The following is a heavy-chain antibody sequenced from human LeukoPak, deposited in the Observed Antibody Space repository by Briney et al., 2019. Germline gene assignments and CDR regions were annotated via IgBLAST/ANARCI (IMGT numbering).Heavy chain of an antibody. J-gene: IGHJ3*02. D-gene: IGHD1-26*01. CDR3: AKDRRGSLGTFDI. CDR1: GFSFSAYG. V-gene: IGHV3-30*02. CDR2: IPYDGAK. Sequence: SGGSLRLSCAASGFSFSAYGMQWARQAPGKGLEWVAFIPYDGAKYYADSVKGRFTISRDSSKNTLYLQMSSLRAEDTAVYYCAKDRRGSLGTFDIWGQGTMVTVSS.